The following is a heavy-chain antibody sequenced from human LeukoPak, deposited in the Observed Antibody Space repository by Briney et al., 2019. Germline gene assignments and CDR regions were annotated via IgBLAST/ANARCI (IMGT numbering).Heavy chain of an antibody. Sequence: HSGGSLRLSCAASGFTFSSYSMNWVRQAPGKGLEWVSYISSSSSTIYYADSVKGRFTISRDNAKNSLYLQMNSLRVEDTAVYYCAREDWDGSSPPGVDVWGQGTTVTVPS. D-gene: IGHD2-15*01. CDR3: AREDWDGSSPPGVDV. J-gene: IGHJ6*02. CDR1: GFTFSSYS. CDR2: ISSSSSTI. V-gene: IGHV3-48*04.